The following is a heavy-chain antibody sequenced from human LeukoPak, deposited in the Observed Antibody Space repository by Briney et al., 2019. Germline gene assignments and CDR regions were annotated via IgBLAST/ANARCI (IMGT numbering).Heavy chain of an antibody. J-gene: IGHJ4*02. Sequence: SETLSLTCTIFGASTSDYYWSWVRQPPGKGLEWIGYIHHTGSFDYNPSLNSRATISLDTSKNQFSLKLTSVTAADTAVYYCARLAYSYGSVDHWGQGTLVTVSS. D-gene: IGHD5-18*01. CDR1: GASTSDYY. CDR3: ARLAYSYGSVDH. CDR2: IHHTGSF. V-gene: IGHV4-59*08.